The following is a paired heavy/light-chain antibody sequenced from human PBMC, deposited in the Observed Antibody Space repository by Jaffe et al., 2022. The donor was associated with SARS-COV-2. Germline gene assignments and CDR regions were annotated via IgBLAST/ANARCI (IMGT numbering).Light chain of an antibody. CDR3: QQYYSSPYT. CDR2: WAS. J-gene: IGKJ2*01. CDR1: QSVLDSSNNKNY. V-gene: IGKV4-1*01. Sequence: DIVMTQSPDSLAVSLGERATINCKSSQSVLDSSNNKNYLAWYQQKPGQPPNLLIYWASTRESGVPDRFSGSGSGTDFTLTINGLQAADVAVYYCQQYYSSPYTFGQGTKLEIK.
Heavy chain of an antibody. V-gene: IGHV3-74*01. CDR2: INTDGSTT. J-gene: IGHJ4*02. Sequence: EVQLVASGGGLVRPGGSLRLSCAASGFTFSNYWMHWVRQVPGKGLVWVSQINTDGSTTTYADSVKGRFTISRDNAKNTVYLHMNSLRAEDTAVYYCARRTRVIAYDYWGQGTLVTVSS. CDR3: ARRTRVIAYDY. CDR1: GFTFSNYW. D-gene: IGHD2-15*01.